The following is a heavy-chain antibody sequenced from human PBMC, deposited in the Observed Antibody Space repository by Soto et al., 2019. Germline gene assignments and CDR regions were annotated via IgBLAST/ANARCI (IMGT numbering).Heavy chain of an antibody. CDR3: ARVGQYFDWLALPFHADKSSTFDY. D-gene: IGHD3-9*01. J-gene: IGHJ4*02. CDR1: GFTFSSYS. CDR2: ISSSSSYI. V-gene: IGHV3-21*01. Sequence: GGSLRLSCAASGFTFSSYSMNWVHQAPGKGLEWVSSISSSSSYIYYADSVKGRFTISRDNAKNSQYLQMNSLRAEDTAVYYCARVGQYFDWLALPFHADKSSTFDYWGQGTLVTVSS.